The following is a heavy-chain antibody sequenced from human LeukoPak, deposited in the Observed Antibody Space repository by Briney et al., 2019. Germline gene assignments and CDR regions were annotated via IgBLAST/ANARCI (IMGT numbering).Heavy chain of an antibody. V-gene: IGHV3-9*01. Sequence: PGRSLRLSCAASGFDDYAMHLVRQAPGKGLELVSGISRNSGDKGYADSVNGRFTISRDNAKNFLYLQMNNLRIEDTALYYCAKDIGDPETDEFTMLRGIIVKPHYNGMDVWGRGTPVTVSS. J-gene: IGHJ6*02. CDR2: ISRNSGDK. CDR1: GFDDYA. D-gene: IGHD3-10*01. CDR3: AKDIGDPETDEFTMLRGIIVKPHYNGMDV.